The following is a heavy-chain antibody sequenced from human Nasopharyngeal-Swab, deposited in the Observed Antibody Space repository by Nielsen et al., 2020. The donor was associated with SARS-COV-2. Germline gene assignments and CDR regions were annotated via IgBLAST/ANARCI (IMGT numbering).Heavy chain of an antibody. V-gene: IGHV3-30-3*01. D-gene: IGHD5-12*01. CDR3: AKDRDSGDDSEEYYHYYGMDV. CDR1: GFIFSSYA. CDR2: ISYDESNK. J-gene: IGHJ6*02. Sequence: GESLKISCAASGFIFSSYAMHWVRQAPGKGLEWVAVISYDESNKYYADSVKGRFTISRDNSKNTLNLQMNNLRAEDTAIYYCAKDRDSGDDSEEYYHYYGMDVWGQGAPVTVSS.